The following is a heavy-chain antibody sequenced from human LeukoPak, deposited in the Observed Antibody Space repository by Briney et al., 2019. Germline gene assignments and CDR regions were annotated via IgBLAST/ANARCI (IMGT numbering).Heavy chain of an antibody. V-gene: IGHV4-61*02. D-gene: IGHD3-10*01. CDR1: GGSISSGSYY. CDR3: ARDRIYGSGSDHFDY. CDR2: IYTSGST. J-gene: IGHJ4*02. Sequence: SETLSLTCTVSGGSISSGSYYWSWIRQPAGKGLEWIRRIYTSGSTNYNPSLKSRVTISVDTSKNQFSLKLSSVTAADTAVYYCARDRIYGSGSDHFDYWGQGTLVTVSS.